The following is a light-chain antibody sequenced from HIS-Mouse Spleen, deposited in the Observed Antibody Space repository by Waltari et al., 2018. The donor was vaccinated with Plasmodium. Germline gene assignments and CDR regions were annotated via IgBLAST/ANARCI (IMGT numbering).Light chain of an antibody. J-gene: IGKJ3*01. CDR2: GAS. CDR3: QQYNNWSFT. V-gene: IGKV3-15*01. CDR1: QSVSSN. Sequence: EIVMTQSPATLSVSPGERATLSCRASQSVSSNLAWYQQQPGQAHRLLIYGASTRATGIPARFSGSGSGTEFTLTISSLQSEDFAVYYCQQYNNWSFTFGPGTKVDIK.